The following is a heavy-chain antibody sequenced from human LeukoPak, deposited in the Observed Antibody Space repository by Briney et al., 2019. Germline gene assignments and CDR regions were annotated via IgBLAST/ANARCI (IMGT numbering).Heavy chain of an antibody. D-gene: IGHD5-24*01. CDR3: ARDRYGDGFAHFDS. V-gene: IGHV1-2*02. CDR2: ITPSGGT. Sequence: ASVKVSCKASGYTFTSYAIHWVRQAPGQGLEWMGWITPSGGTNYPQKFQGRVAITWGTSITTAYMDLSRLTSDDPAVYYSARDRYGDGFAHFDSWGQGALVTVSS. CDR1: GYTFTSYA. J-gene: IGHJ5*01.